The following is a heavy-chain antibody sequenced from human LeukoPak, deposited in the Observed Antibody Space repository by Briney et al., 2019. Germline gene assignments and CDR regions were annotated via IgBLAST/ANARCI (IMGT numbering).Heavy chain of an antibody. V-gene: IGHV3-9*01. CDR3: AKDSSIAVAGTSYYFDY. CDR1: GFTFDDYA. Sequence: PGGSLRLSCAASGFTFDDYAMHWVRQAPGKGLEWVSGISRNSGSIGYADSVKGRFTISRDNAKNSLYLQMNSLRAEDTALYYCAKDSSIAVAGTSYYFDYWGQGTLVTVSS. D-gene: IGHD6-19*01. CDR2: ISRNSGSI. J-gene: IGHJ4*02.